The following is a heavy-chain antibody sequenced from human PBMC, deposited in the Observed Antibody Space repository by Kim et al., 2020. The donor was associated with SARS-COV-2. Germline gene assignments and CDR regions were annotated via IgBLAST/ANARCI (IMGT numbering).Heavy chain of an antibody. V-gene: IGHV4-4*02. J-gene: IGHJ6*02. D-gene: IGHD4-17*01. CDR2: IYHSGST. CDR1: GGSISSSNW. CDR3: ARSPVTTLYYYYGMDV. Sequence: SETLSLTCAVSGGSISSSNWWSWVRQPPGKGLEWIWEIYHSGSTNYNPSLKSRVTISVDKSKNQFSLKLSSVTAADTAVYYCARSPVTTLYYYYGMDVWGQGTTVTVSS.